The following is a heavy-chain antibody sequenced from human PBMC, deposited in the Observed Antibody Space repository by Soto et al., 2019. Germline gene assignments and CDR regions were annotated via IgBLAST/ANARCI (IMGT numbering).Heavy chain of an antibody. CDR1: GFTFSSYA. J-gene: IGHJ4*02. D-gene: IGHD1-26*01. CDR2: ISGSGGST. CDR3: AKAPGVGAIWSGIDY. V-gene: IGHV3-23*01. Sequence: GGSLRLSCAASGFTFSSYAMSWVRRAPGKGLEWVSAISGSGGSTYYADSVKGRFTISRDNSKNTLYLQMNSLRAEDTAVYYCAKAPGVGAIWSGIDYWGQGTLVTVSS.